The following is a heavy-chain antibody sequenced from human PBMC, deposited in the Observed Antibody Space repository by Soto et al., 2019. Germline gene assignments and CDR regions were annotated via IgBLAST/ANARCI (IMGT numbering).Heavy chain of an antibody. Sequence: QVQLQQWGAGLLKPSETLSLTCAVYGGSFSGYYWSWIRQPPGKGLEWIGEINHSGSTNYNPSLKSRVPISVDTSKNQFSLKLSSVTAADTAVYYCAGYDYIWGSYRYDAFDIWGQGTMVTVSS. V-gene: IGHV4-34*01. D-gene: IGHD3-16*02. CDR2: INHSGST. CDR1: GGSFSGYY. CDR3: AGYDYIWGSYRYDAFDI. J-gene: IGHJ3*02.